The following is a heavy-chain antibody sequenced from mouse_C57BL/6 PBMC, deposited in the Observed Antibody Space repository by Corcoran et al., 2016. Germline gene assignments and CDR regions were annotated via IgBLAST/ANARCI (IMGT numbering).Heavy chain of an antibody. CDR2: IYWDDDK. V-gene: IGHV8-12*01. J-gene: IGHJ1*03. Sequence: QVTLKESGPGILQSSQTLSLTCSFSGFSLSTSGMGVSWIRQPSGKGLEWLAHIYWDDDKRYNPSLKSRLTISKDTSRNQVFLKITSVDTADTATYYCARSHWDTWYFDVWGTGTTVTVSS. D-gene: IGHD4-1*01. CDR3: ARSHWDTWYFDV. CDR1: GFSLSTSGMG.